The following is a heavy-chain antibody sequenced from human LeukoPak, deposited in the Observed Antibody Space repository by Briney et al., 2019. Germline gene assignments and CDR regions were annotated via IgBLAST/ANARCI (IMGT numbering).Heavy chain of an antibody. J-gene: IGHJ4*02. CDR3: ARVQAPLRYFDWLSNGGCYFDY. CDR1: GGSISSYY. D-gene: IGHD3-9*01. Sequence: SEALSLTCTVSGGSISSYYWSWIRQPPGKGLEWIGYIYYSGSTNYNPSLKSRVTISVDTSKNQSSLKLSSVTAADTAVYYCARVQAPLRYFDWLSNGGCYFDYWGQGTLVTVSS. V-gene: IGHV4-59*01. CDR2: IYYSGST.